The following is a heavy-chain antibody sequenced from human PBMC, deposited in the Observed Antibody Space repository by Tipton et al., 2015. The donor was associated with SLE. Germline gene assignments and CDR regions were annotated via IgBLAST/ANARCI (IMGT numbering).Heavy chain of an antibody. CDR2: INHSGST. V-gene: IGHV4-34*01. J-gene: IGHJ6*02. CDR1: GGSFSGYY. Sequence: LRLSCAVYGGSFSGYYWSWIRQPPGKGLEWIGEINHSGSTNYNPSLKSRVTISVDTSKNQFSLKLSSVTAADTAVYYCARVGAAQYYYYGMDVWGQGP. CDR3: ARVGAAQYYYYGMDV. D-gene: IGHD6-13*01.